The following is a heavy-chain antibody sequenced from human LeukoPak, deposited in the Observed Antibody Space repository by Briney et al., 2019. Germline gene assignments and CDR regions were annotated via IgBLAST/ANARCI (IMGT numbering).Heavy chain of an antibody. Sequence: GASVKVSCKASGGTFSSYAISWVRQAPGQGLEWMGGIISIFGTANYAQKFQGRVTITADESTSTAYMELSSLRSEDTAVYYCARSRDIVVVPAAPFDYWGQGTLVTVSS. D-gene: IGHD2-2*01. CDR2: IISIFGTA. J-gene: IGHJ4*02. CDR3: ARSRDIVVVPAAPFDY. V-gene: IGHV1-69*13. CDR1: GGTFSSYA.